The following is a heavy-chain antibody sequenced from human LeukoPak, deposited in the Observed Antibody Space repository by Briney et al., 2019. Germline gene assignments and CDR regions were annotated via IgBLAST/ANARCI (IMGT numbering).Heavy chain of an antibody. CDR1: GFTFSSYG. J-gene: IGHJ6*03. Sequence: GGSLRLSCAASGFTFSSYGMSWVRQAPGKGLEWVSAISGSGGSTYYADSVKGRFTISRDNSKNTLYLQMNSLRAEDTAVYYCAKLDTAGGYYYYYMDVWGKGTTVTISS. D-gene: IGHD5-18*01. V-gene: IGHV3-23*01. CDR2: ISGSGGST. CDR3: AKLDTAGGYYYYYMDV.